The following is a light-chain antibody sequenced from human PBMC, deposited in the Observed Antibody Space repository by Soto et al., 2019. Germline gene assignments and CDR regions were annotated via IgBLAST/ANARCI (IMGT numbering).Light chain of an antibody. CDR3: QQYDNLPIT. CDR1: QDITTY. CDR2: DAS. Sequence: DIQMTQSPSSLSASVGDRVTITCQASQDITTYLNWYQQKPGTAPKLLIYDASDLEAGVPSRFSGSGSGTNFTLTISSLQPEDIATYFCQQYDNLPITFGQGTRLDIK. V-gene: IGKV1-33*01. J-gene: IGKJ5*01.